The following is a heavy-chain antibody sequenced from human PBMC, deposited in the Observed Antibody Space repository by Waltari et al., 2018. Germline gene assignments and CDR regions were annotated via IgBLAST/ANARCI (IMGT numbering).Heavy chain of an antibody. J-gene: IGHJ4*02. D-gene: IGHD3-10*01. CDR2: FDPEEGET. V-gene: IGHV1-24*01. Sequence: QVQLVQSGAEVKKPGASVKVSCKVSGYTLTELSMHWVRQAPGKGLEWMGGFDPEEGETIYAQKFQGRVTMTEDTSTDTAYMELSSLRSEDTAVYYCATGYYYGSGSYYIPLAYYWGQGTLVTVSS. CDR1: GYTLTELS. CDR3: ATGYYYGSGSYYIPLAYY.